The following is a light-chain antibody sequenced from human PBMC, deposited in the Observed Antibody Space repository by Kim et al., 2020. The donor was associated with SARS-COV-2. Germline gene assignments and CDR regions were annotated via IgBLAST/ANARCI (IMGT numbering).Light chain of an antibody. CDR3: QHRSNWPLA. Sequence: LSPGERATLSCRASQGISTYLAWYQQKPGQAPRLLIYDASNRATGIPVRFSGSGSGTDFTLTISSLEPQDFAVYYCQHRSNWPLAFGGGTKVDIK. J-gene: IGKJ4*01. CDR2: DAS. CDR1: QGISTY. V-gene: IGKV3-11*01.